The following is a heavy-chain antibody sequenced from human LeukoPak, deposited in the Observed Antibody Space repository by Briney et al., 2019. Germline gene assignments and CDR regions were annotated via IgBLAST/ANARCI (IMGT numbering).Heavy chain of an antibody. CDR3: ARSSHDYYYDSSGMEYFDL. CDR2: ISAYNGNT. V-gene: IGHV1-18*01. D-gene: IGHD3-22*01. CDR1: GYGENFYG. Sequence: GASVKVSCKTSGYGENFYGITWVRQVAGQGLEWMGWISAYNGNTNYAQKLQGRVTMTTDTSTSTAYMELRSLRSDDTAVYYCARSSHDYYYDSSGMEYFDLWGRGTLVTVSS. J-gene: IGHJ2*01.